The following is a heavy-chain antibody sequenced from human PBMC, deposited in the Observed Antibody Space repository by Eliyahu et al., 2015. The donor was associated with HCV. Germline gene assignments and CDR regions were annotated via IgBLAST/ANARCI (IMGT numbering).Heavy chain of an antibody. D-gene: IGHD3-3*01. Sequence: QVQLVQSGAEVKKPGSSVKVSCKASGGTFXYHGVSWVRQAPGQGLEWMGGIIPMFGTPNYAQKFQXRVTISADESTSTAYMDLSSLTSEDTAVYYCARDLRVDFWSGSYGHWGQGTLVTVSS. V-gene: IGHV1-69*01. CDR2: IIPMFGTP. CDR1: GGTFXYHG. J-gene: IGHJ4*02. CDR3: ARDLRVDFWSGSYGH.